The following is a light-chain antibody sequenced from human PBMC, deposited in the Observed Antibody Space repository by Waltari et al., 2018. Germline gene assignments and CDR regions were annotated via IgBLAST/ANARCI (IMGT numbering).Light chain of an antibody. J-gene: IGLJ3*02. CDR3: QSYDTSLSVV. CDR2: GST. Sequence: QSVLTQPPSVSGAPGQKVTISCTGSGSNIGAAHDVHCYQQLPRAAPTLLISGSTSRPLGVPDRFFGSTSGTSASLAITGLQAEDEGDYYCQSYDTSLSVVFGGGTKLTVL. V-gene: IGLV1-40*01. CDR1: GSNIGAAHD.